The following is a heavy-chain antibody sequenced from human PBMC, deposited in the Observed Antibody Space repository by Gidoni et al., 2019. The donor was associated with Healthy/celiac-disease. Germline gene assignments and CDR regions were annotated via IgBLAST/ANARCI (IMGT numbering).Heavy chain of an antibody. CDR1: GGSISSYY. CDR2: IYYSGST. J-gene: IGHJ6*03. Sequence: QVQLQELGPGLVKPSETLSLTCTVSGGSISSYYWSWIRQPPGKGLEWIGYIYYSGSTNYNPSLKSRVTISVDTSKNQFSLKLSSVTAADTAVYYCARAYYYGSGMRYYYYMDVWGKGTTVTVSS. V-gene: IGHV4-59*01. CDR3: ARAYYYGSGMRYYYYMDV. D-gene: IGHD3-10*01.